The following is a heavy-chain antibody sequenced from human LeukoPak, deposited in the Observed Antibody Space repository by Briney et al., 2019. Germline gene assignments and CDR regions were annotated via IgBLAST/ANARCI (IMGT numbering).Heavy chain of an antibody. V-gene: IGHV3-23*01. D-gene: IGHD3-22*01. CDR2: ISGSGGST. CDR1: GFTFSSYG. J-gene: IGHJ4*02. CDR3: AKDFTYYYDSSGYPIGY. Sequence: GGSLRLSCAASGFTFSSYGMSWVRQAPGKGLEWVSAISGSGGSTYYADSVKGRFTISRDNSKNTLYLQMNSLRAEDTAVYYCAKDFTYYYDSSGYPIGYWGQGTLVTVSS.